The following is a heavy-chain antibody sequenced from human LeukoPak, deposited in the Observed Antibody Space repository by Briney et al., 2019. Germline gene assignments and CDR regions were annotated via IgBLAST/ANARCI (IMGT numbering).Heavy chain of an antibody. V-gene: IGHV3-7*01. D-gene: IGHD5-24*01. CDR1: GITFSSYG. J-gene: IGHJ4*02. Sequence: GGSLRLSCAASGITFSSYGMTWVRQAPGKGLERVANIKNDGGEKYYMESVKGRFTISRDNAKNSLYLQMNSLTVEDTAVYYCARDMGWQQFDQWGQGTLVTVSS. CDR2: IKNDGGEK. CDR3: ARDMGWQQFDQ.